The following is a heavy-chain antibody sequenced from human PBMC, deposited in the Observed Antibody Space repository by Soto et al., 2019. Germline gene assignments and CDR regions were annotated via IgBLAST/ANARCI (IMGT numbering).Heavy chain of an antibody. D-gene: IGHD2-2*01. Sequence: GGSLRLSCAASGFTFSSYGMHWVRQAPGKGLEWVAVISYDGSNKYYADSVKGRFTISRDNSKNTLYLQMNSLRAEDTAVYYCAKDLVPAAIGNWFDPWGQGTLVTVS. V-gene: IGHV3-30*18. CDR2: ISYDGSNK. CDR1: GFTFSSYG. CDR3: AKDLVPAAIGNWFDP. J-gene: IGHJ5*02.